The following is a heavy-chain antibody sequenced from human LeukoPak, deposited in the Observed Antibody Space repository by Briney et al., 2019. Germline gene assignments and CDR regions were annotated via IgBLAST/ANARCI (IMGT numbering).Heavy chain of an antibody. Sequence: GSLRLSCAASGFTFSNYAMSWVRQAPGKGLEWVSAISASGSSTFYADSVKGRFTISRDNAKNSLYLQMNSLTVEDTAVYYCASGGSYFDYWGQGTLVTVSS. J-gene: IGHJ4*02. V-gene: IGHV3-23*01. CDR2: ISASGSST. CDR1: GFTFSNYA. CDR3: ASGGSYFDY. D-gene: IGHD3-10*01.